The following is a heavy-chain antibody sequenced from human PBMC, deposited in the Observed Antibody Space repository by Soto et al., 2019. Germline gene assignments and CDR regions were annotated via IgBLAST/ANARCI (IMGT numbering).Heavy chain of an antibody. CDR2: ISAHNGNT. Sequence: QVHLVQSGAEVKKPGASVKVSCKGSVYAFTTYGITWVRQAPGKGLEWMGWISAHNGNTNYAQKLQGRVTVTRDTSTSTAYMQLMSLRSDDTAVYSCARGRYGDYWGQGALVTVSS. CDR1: VYAFTTYG. J-gene: IGHJ4*02. V-gene: IGHV1-18*01. D-gene: IGHD1-1*01. CDR3: ARGRYGDY.